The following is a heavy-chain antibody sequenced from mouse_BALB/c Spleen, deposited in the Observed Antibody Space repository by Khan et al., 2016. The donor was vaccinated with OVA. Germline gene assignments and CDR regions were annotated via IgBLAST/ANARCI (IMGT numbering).Heavy chain of an antibody. V-gene: IGHV5-17*02. D-gene: IGHD1-1*01. J-gene: IGHJ2*01. CDR1: GFTFSSYG. Sequence: VQRVESGGGLVQPGGSRKLSCAASGFTFSSYGMHWVRQAPEKGLEWVAYISGDSSTIYYTDTGKGRFTISRDNPKNTRALQMTSLMSEDTAMYYCATSYYYGYYFDYWGPGTTLTVSS. CDR3: ATSYYYGYYFDY. CDR2: ISGDSSTI.